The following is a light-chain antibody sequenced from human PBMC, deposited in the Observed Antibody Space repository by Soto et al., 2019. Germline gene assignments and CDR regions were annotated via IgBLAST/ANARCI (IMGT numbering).Light chain of an antibody. Sequence: QPVLTQSPSASASLGASVKLTCTLSSGHSSNAIAWHQQQPEKGPRYLMKLNNDGSHTKGDGIPDRFSGSSSGAERYLTISSLQSEEEADYYCQTWGTDIVIFGGGTKLTVL. CDR2: LNNDGSH. V-gene: IGLV4-69*01. CDR3: QTWGTDIVI. CDR1: SGHSSNA. J-gene: IGLJ2*01.